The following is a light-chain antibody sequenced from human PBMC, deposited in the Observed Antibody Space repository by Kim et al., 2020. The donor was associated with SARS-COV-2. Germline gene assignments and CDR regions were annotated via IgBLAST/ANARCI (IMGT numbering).Light chain of an antibody. Sequence: EIVLTQSPGTLSLSPGERATLSCRASQSVSSSYLAWYQQKPGQAPRPLIYGASSRATGIPDRFSGSGSGTDFTLTISRLEPEDFAVYYCQHYGSSPLTFGPGTKVDIK. CDR2: GAS. J-gene: IGKJ3*01. V-gene: IGKV3-20*01. CDR1: QSVSSSY. CDR3: QHYGSSPLT.